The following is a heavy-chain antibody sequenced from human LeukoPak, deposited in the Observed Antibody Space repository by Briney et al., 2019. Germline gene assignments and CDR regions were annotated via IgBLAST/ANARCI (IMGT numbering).Heavy chain of an antibody. V-gene: IGHV4-39*01. CDR1: GGSISTGSYY. CDR3: ARHSRGSTIFWDY. Sequence: SETLSLTCTVSGGSISTGSYYWGWVRQPPGKGLEWIGSISSSGNTYSSVSLKSRGTISVDTSKNQFSLRLSSVTAADTAVYFCARHSRGSTIFWDYWGQGTLVTVSS. J-gene: IGHJ4*02. D-gene: IGHD3-9*01. CDR2: ISSSGNT.